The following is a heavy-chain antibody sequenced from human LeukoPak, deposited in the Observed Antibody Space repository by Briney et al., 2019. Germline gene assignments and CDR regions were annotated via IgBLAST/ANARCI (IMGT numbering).Heavy chain of an antibody. Sequence: PSETLSLTCTVSGGSISSSNYYWGWIRQPPGEGLEWIGSIFPSGTIFYNPSLTSRVTVSLDTSKNQFPLKLLSVTAADTAVYYCAGLDHYWAKTDYWGQGTLVTVSS. V-gene: IGHV4-39*01. CDR2: IFPSGTI. D-gene: IGHD2-8*02. J-gene: IGHJ4*02. CDR3: AGLDHYWAKTDY. CDR1: GGSISSSNYY.